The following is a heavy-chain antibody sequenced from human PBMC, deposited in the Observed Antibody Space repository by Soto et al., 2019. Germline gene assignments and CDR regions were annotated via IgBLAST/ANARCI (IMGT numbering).Heavy chain of an antibody. CDR1: GASISGFY. J-gene: IGHJ5*02. CDR3: VRDGTKTLRDWFDP. D-gene: IGHD1-1*01. V-gene: IGHV4-4*07. CDR2: IYATGTT. Sequence: SETLSLTCTVSGASISGFYWSWIRKSAGKGLEWIGRIYATGTTDYNPSLKSRVMMSVDASKKQFSLKLRSVTAADTAVYYCVRDGTKTLRDWFDPWGQGISVTVSS.